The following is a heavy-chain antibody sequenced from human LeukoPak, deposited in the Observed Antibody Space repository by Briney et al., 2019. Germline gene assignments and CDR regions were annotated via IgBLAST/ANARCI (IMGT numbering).Heavy chain of an antibody. CDR3: ARDPNFVVVTAIPEGKYFQH. CDR2: INPHSGGT. D-gene: IGHD2-21*02. V-gene: IGHV1-2*02. J-gene: IGHJ1*01. CDR1: GYTFTDYY. Sequence: ASVRVSCKASGYTFTDYYIHWVRQAPGQGLEWMGWINPHSGGTKYAQKFQGRVAMTRDTTISTAYMELSRLRSDDTAVYYCARDPNFVVVTAIPEGKYFQHWGQGTLVTVSS.